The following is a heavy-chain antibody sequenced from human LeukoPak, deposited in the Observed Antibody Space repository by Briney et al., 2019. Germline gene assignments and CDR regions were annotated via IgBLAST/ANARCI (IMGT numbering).Heavy chain of an antibody. V-gene: IGHV3-23*01. CDR2: ISGIGDRT. CDR1: GFTFSNCA. J-gene: IGHJ4*02. CDR3: AKSKKYTGDYYDT. D-gene: IGHD5-18*01. Sequence: GGSLRLSCAASGFTFSNCAMSWARQAPGKGLEWVSGISGIGDRTYYADSVEGRFTISRDNSKNTLYLQVSSLRAEDTAVYYCAKSKKYTGDYYDTWGQGTLVTVSS.